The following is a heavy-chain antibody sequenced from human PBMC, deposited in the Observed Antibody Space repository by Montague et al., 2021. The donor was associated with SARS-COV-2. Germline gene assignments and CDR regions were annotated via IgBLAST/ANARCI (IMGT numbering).Heavy chain of an antibody. Sequence: SETLSLTCSVSGGSISSTSYFWGWIRQPPGKGLVWIGSIYYSGYTDYNLSLKSRVALSVDTSKYQFSLRLTSVTAADMAVYYCARRFTDFVVVPSAVGGFDPWGQGTLVSVSS. CDR3: ARRFTDFVVVPSAVGGFDP. CDR1: GGSISSTSYF. CDR2: IYYSGYT. V-gene: IGHV4-39*01. D-gene: IGHD2-21*01. J-gene: IGHJ5*02.